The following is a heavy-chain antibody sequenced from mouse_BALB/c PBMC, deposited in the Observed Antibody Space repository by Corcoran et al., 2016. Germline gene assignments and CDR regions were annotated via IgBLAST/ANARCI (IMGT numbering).Heavy chain of an antibody. CDR2: INTYTGES. Sequence: QIQLVQSGPELKKPGETVKISCKASGYTFTNYGMNWVKQAPGKGLKWMGWINTYTGESTYADDFKGRFAFSLETSASTAYLQINNLKNEDTATYFCAREPLAMDYWGQGPSVTVSS. CDR3: AREPLAMDY. J-gene: IGHJ4*01. CDR1: GYTFTNYG. V-gene: IGHV9-3-1*01.